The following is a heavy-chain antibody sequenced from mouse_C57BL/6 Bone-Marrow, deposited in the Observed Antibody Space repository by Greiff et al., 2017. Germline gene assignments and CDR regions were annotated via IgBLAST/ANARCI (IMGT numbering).Heavy chain of an antibody. D-gene: IGHD3-3*01. Sequence: QVHVKQSGAELARPGASVTLSCKASGYTFTSYGISWVKQRTGQGLEWIGEIYPRSGNTYYNEKFKGKATLTADKSSSTAYMELRSLTSEDSAVYFCARQGPAWFAYWGQGTLVTVSA. J-gene: IGHJ3*01. CDR1: GYTFTSYG. V-gene: IGHV1-81*01. CDR2: IYPRSGNT. CDR3: ARQGPAWFAY.